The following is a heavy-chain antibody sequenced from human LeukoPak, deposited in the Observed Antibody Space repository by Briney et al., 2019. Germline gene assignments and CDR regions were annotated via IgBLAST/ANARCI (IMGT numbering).Heavy chain of an antibody. V-gene: IGHV4-4*07. CDR3: ARDYYDSSGYYYYYYYAMDV. D-gene: IGHD3-22*01. Sequence: SETLSLTCTVSGGSISSFYWSWLRQPAGKGLEWIGRIYNSGRTDYNPSLKSRVTMSVDTSKNQFSLKLSSLTAADTAVYYCARDYYDSSGYYYYYYYAMDVWGQGTSVTVSS. CDR1: GGSISSFY. CDR2: IYNSGRT. J-gene: IGHJ6*02.